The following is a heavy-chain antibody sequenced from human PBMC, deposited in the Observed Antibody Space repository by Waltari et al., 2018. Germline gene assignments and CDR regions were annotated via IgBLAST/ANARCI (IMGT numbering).Heavy chain of an antibody. V-gene: IGHV3-72*01. CDR3: ARHVSQYTTSGWLGNWFDP. J-gene: IGHJ5*02. CDR1: GFTFSDHY. Sequence: EVQLVESGGGLVQPGGSLRLSCAVSGFTFSDHYMDWVRQAPGKGLEWLGRSRNKDHRYMTEYAASVKGRFTSSRDNSERSLYLQMDGLKTDDTAVYYCARHVSQYTTSGWLGNWFDPWCQGTLVTVSS. CDR2: SRNKDHRYMT. D-gene: IGHD6-19*01.